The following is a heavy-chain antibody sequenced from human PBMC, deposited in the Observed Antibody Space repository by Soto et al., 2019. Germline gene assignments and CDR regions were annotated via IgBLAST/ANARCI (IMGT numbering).Heavy chain of an antibody. CDR3: AKDLSIVVVVAANYTGDYYYYGMDV. CDR2: ISYDGSNK. CDR1: GFTFSSYG. D-gene: IGHD2-15*01. J-gene: IGHJ6*02. V-gene: IGHV3-30*18. Sequence: GGSLRLSCAASGFTFSSYGMHWVRQAPGKGLEWVAVISYDGSNKYYADSVKGRFTISRDNSKNTLYLQMNSLRAEDTAVYYCAKDLSIVVVVAANYTGDYYYYGMDVWGQGTTVTVSS.